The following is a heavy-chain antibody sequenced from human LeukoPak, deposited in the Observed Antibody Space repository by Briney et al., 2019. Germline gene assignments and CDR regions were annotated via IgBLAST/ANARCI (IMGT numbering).Heavy chain of an antibody. CDR1: GFTFSSYE. J-gene: IGHJ6*02. V-gene: IGHV3-48*03. CDR2: ISSSGSTI. Sequence: GGFLRLSCAASGFTFSSYEMSWVRQAPGKGLEWVSYISSSGSTIYYADSVKGRFTISRDNAKNSLYLQMNSLRAEDTAVYYCATTRYSSGWYFDLNYYYGMDVWGQGTTVTVSS. CDR3: ATTRYSSGWYFDLNYYYGMDV. D-gene: IGHD6-19*01.